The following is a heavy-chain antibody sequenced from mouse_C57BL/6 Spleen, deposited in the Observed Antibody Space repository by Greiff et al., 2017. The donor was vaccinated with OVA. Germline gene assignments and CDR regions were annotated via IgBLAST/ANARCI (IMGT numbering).Heavy chain of an antibody. J-gene: IGHJ4*01. CDR3: ARGDDYARYYAMDY. CDR2: ISSGSSTI. V-gene: IGHV5-17*01. D-gene: IGHD2-4*01. Sequence: EVKVVESGGGLVKPGGSLKLSCAASGFTFSDYGMHWVRQAPEKGLEWVAYISSGSSTIYYADTVKGRFTISRDNAKNTLFLQMTSLRSEDTAMYYCARGDDYARYYAMDYWGQGTSVTVSS. CDR1: GFTFSDYG.